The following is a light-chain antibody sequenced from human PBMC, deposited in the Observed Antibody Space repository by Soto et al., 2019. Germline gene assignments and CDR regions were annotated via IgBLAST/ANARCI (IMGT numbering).Light chain of an antibody. V-gene: IGKV3-15*01. CDR3: QQYGDWPLT. CDR1: QSVGNN. J-gene: IGKJ4*01. CDR2: ATS. Sequence: IMVTQSPATLSVSPGERATLSCRASQSVGNNFAWYQQKPGQAPRLLVFATSTRATGVPARFSGSGSGTEFTLTISSLQSEDFAVYYCQQYGDWPLTFGGGAKVEIE.